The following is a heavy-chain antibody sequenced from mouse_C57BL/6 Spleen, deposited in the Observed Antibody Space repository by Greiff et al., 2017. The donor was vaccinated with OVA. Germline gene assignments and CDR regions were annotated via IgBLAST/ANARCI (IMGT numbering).Heavy chain of an antibody. CDR1: GYTFTSYW. J-gene: IGHJ4*01. CDR2: IHPNSGST. CDR3: ARGYGWGPYAMDY. D-gene: IGHD2-10*02. V-gene: IGHV1-64*01. Sequence: QVQLQQPGAELVKPGASVKLSCKASGYTFTSYWMHWVKQRPGQGLEWIGMIHPNSGSTNYNEKFKSKATLTVDKSSSTAYMQLSSLTSQDSAVYYCARGYGWGPYAMDYWGQGTSVTVSS.